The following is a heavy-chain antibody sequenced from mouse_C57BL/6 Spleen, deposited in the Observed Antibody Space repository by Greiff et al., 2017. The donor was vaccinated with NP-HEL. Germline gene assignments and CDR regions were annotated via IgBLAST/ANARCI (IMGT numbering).Heavy chain of an antibody. CDR1: GYTFTDYY. D-gene: IGHD2-4*01. V-gene: IGHV1-19*01. J-gene: IGHJ4*01. CDR2: INPYNGGT. Sequence: VQLQQSGPVLVKPGASVKMSCKASGYTFTDYYMNWVKQSHGKSLEWIGVINPYNGGTSYNQKFKGKATLTVDKSSSTAYMELNSLTSEDSAVYDCAYEYAGYYAMDYWGQGTSVTVSS. CDR3: AYEYAGYYAMDY.